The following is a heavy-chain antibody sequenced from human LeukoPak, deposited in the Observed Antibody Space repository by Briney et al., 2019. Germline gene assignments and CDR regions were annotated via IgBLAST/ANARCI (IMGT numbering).Heavy chain of an antibody. V-gene: IGHV4-59*08. CDR3: ARLNYDFWSGYYTGGLGKYYFDY. CDR2: IYYSGST. D-gene: IGHD3-3*01. Sequence: SETLSLTCTVSCGSISSYYWSWIRQPPGKGLEWTGYIYYSGSTNYNPSLKSRVTISVDTSKNQFSLKLSSVTAADTAVYYCARLNYDFWSGYYTGGLGKYYFDYWGQGTLVTVSS. CDR1: CGSISSYY. J-gene: IGHJ4*02.